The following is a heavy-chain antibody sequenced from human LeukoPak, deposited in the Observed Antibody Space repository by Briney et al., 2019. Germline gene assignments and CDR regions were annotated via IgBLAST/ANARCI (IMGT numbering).Heavy chain of an antibody. D-gene: IGHD4-17*01. V-gene: IGHV4-34*01. CDR2: INHSGST. Sequence: KPSETLSLTCAVYGGSFSGYYWSWIRQPPGKGLEWIGEINHSGSTNYNPSLKSRVTILVDTSKNQFSLKLSSVTAADTAVYYCARGPSDYGDYLFDYWGQGTLVTVSS. CDR3: ARGPSDYGDYLFDY. J-gene: IGHJ4*02. CDR1: GGSFSGYY.